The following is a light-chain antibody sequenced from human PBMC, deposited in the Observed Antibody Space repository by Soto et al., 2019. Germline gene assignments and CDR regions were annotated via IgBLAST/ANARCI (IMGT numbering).Light chain of an antibody. V-gene: IGKV1D-13*01. Sequence: AIQLTQSPSSLSASVGDRVTITGRASQGISSALAWYQQKPGKAPKLLIYDASSLESGVPSRFSGSGSGTDFTLTISSLQPEDFATYYCQQFNNYPTFGQGTRLEI. J-gene: IGKJ5*01. CDR3: QQFNNYPT. CDR1: QGISSA. CDR2: DAS.